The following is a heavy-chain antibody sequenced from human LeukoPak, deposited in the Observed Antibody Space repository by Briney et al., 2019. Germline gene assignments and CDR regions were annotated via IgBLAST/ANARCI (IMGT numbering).Heavy chain of an antibody. CDR1: GFSFSSYE. V-gene: IGHV3-48*03. Sequence: GGSLRLSWEASGFSFSSYEMNWVRQAPGKGLEWVSYISSSGSDKYYADSVKGRFTISRDNAKNSLYLQMNSLRGEDTALYYCARETATTGADYWGQGTLVTVSS. CDR2: ISSSGSDK. J-gene: IGHJ4*02. D-gene: IGHD1-14*01. CDR3: ARETATTGADY.